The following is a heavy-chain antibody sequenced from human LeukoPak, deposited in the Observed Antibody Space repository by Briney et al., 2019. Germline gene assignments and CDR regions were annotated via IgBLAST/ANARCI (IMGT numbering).Heavy chain of an antibody. CDR3: ARAAYASSPDY. V-gene: IGHV3-48*01. J-gene: IGHJ4*02. CDR2: MSPTSSDI. D-gene: IGHD2-2*01. Sequence: GGSLRLSCAASGFTFSIYSMNWVRQAPGKGLEWVSYMSPTSSDIFYADSVKGRFTISRDNAKNSLYLQMNSLRAEDTAVYYCARAAYASSPDYWGQGTLVTVSS. CDR1: GFTFSIYS.